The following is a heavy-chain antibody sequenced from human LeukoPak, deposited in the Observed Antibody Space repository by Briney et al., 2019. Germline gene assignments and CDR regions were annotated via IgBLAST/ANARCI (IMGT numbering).Heavy chain of an antibody. CDR3: ARARPVSSRFGHIFDY. V-gene: IGHV4-59*12. D-gene: IGHD3-10*01. CDR2: IYYSGST. CDR1: GGSISSYY. Sequence: SETLSLTCTVSGGSISSYYWSWIRQPPGKGPEWIGYIYYSGSTNYNPSLKSRVTISVDTSKNQFSLKLSSVTAADTAVYYCARARPVSSRFGHIFDYWGQGTLVTASS. J-gene: IGHJ4*02.